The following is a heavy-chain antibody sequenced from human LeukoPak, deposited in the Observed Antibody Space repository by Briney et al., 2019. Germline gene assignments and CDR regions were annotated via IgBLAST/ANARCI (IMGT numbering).Heavy chain of an antibody. V-gene: IGHV3-48*01. J-gene: IGHJ3*02. Sequence: GCSLRLSCAAAGFTFSNHWMHWVRQAPGKGLQLVSYISSNSRSIDYADSVKGRFTISRDNAKNSLYLQMNSLRAEDTAVYYCAREMAAGSDDAFDIWGQGTMVTVSS. CDR3: AREMAAGSDDAFDI. CDR1: GFTFSNHW. CDR2: ISSNSRSI. D-gene: IGHD3-10*01.